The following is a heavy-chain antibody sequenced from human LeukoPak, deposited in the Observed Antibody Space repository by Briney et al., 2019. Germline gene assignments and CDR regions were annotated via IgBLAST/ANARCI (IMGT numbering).Heavy chain of an antibody. D-gene: IGHD4-17*01. CDR2: IYYSGST. V-gene: IGHV4-31*03. J-gene: IGHJ1*01. Sequence: SETLSLTCTVSGGSIGSGGYYWSWIRQHPGKGLEWIGYIYYSGSTNYNPSLKSRVTISVDTSKNQFSLKLSSVTAVDTAVYYCARASPSHYGKAYFQHWGQGTLVTVSS. CDR1: GGSIGSGGYY. CDR3: ARASPSHYGKAYFQH.